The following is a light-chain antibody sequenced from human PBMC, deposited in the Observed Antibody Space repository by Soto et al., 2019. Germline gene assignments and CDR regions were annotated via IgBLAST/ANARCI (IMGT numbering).Light chain of an antibody. CDR2: DAS. CDR1: QSVSSY. V-gene: IGKV3-11*01. CDR3: QQRSNWPPIT. Sequence: EIVLTQSPATLSLSPGERGSLSCRASQSVSSYLAWYQRKPGQAPRLLIYDASNRATGIPARFSGSGSGTDFTLTISSLEPEDFAVYYCQQRSNWPPITFGQGTRLEIK. J-gene: IGKJ5*01.